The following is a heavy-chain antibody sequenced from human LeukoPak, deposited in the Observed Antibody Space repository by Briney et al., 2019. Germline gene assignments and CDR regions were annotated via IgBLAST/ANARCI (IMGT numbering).Heavy chain of an antibody. CDR3: ARDWGSGITIFWDY. V-gene: IGHV1-2*02. D-gene: IGHD3-9*01. Sequence: ASVKVSCKASGYTFTGYYMHWVRQAPGQGLEWMGWINPSSGGTNYAQKFQGRVTMTRDTSISTAYMELSRLRSDDTAVYYCARDWGSGITIFWDYWGQGTLVTVSS. J-gene: IGHJ4*02. CDR1: GYTFTGYY. CDR2: INPSSGGT.